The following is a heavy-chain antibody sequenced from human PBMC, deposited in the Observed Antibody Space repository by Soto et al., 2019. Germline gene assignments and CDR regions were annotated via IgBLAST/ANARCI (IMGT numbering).Heavy chain of an antibody. D-gene: IGHD4-17*01. CDR3: ARVGVTTVTTYYDY. V-gene: IGHV4-34*01. CDR2: INHSGGT. Sequence: QVQLQQWGAGLLKPSETLSLTCAVYGGSLHDHYWGWIRQTPGKGLEWIGEINHSGGTSYNPSLKRRVTISVDTSKNQFALQFSSMAAADTAMYYCARVGVTTVTTYYDYWGQGTLVTVSS. CDR1: GGSLHDHY. J-gene: IGHJ4*02.